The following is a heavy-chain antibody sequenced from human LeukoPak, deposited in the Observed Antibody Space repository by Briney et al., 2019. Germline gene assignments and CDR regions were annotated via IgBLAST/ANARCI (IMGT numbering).Heavy chain of an antibody. CDR2: ISAYDGNT. CDR1: GYTFTSFG. D-gene: IGHD6-13*01. V-gene: IGHV1-18*01. Sequence: ASVKVSCKASGYTFTSFGISWVRQAPGQGLEWVGLISAYDGNTNYAQRFQDRVTMTTDTSTTTAYMELRSLRSDDTAVYYCARDKVIASAGTPNWFDPWGQGTQVTVSS. CDR3: ARDKVIASAGTPNWFDP. J-gene: IGHJ5*02.